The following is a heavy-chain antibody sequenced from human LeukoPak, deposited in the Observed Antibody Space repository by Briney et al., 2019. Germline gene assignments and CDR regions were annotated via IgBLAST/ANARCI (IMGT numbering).Heavy chain of an antibody. D-gene: IGHD4-17*01. Sequence: GASLKVSCKASGYTFTRYYIHWVRQGPGQGLELMGIINPRDGSTSYSQKFQSRVTMTRDTSTSTVYMALSSLRSEDTAVYYCTRGTPVTPARLVFDYMYVSGKGTTVTVSS. V-gene: IGHV1-46*03. CDR2: INPRDGST. CDR3: TRGTPVTPARLVFDYMYV. J-gene: IGHJ6*03. CDR1: GYTFTRYY.